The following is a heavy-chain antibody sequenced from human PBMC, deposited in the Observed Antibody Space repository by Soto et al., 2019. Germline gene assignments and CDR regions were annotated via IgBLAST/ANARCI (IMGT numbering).Heavy chain of an antibody. Sequence: EVQLVESGGGLVQSGGSLKLSCAASGFTFSGSSMHWVRQASGKGLEWVGRIRSKVNSYATAYAAWVEGRFIISRDDSKNTTYLQMNSLKTEDTAVYYCTRRGTDRWDSGIGYWGQGTLVTVSS. J-gene: IGHJ4*02. V-gene: IGHV3-73*02. D-gene: IGHD1-26*01. CDR1: GFTFSGSS. CDR2: IRSKVNSYAT. CDR3: TRRGTDRWDSGIGY.